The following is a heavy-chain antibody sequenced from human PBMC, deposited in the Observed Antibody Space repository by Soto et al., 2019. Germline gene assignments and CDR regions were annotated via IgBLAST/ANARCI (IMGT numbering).Heavy chain of an antibody. CDR1: GGTFSSYA. D-gene: IGHD3-22*01. J-gene: IGHJ4*02. Sequence: PVKVSCKASGGTFSSYAISWVRQDPGQGLEWMGGIIPTFGTANYAQKFQGRVTITADKSTSTAYMELSSLRSEDTAVYYCAIRGGYSYGRYYYDSSGPDDYWGQGTLVTVSS. CDR3: AIRGGYSYGRYYYDSSGPDDY. CDR2: IIPTFGTA. V-gene: IGHV1-69*06.